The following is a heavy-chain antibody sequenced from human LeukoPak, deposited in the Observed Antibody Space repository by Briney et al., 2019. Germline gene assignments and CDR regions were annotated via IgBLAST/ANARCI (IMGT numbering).Heavy chain of an antibody. CDR2: ISGDGGST. V-gene: IGHV3-43*02. Sequence: GGSLRLSCAASGFTLDDYAMHWVRPAPGQGLEWVSLISGDGGSTYYADSVKGRFTISRDNSKNSLYLQMNSLRTEDTALYYCAKDGHYDYVWGSYRSPDYWGQGTLVTVSS. CDR3: AKDGHYDYVWGSYRSPDY. CDR1: GFTLDDYA. D-gene: IGHD3-16*02. J-gene: IGHJ4*02.